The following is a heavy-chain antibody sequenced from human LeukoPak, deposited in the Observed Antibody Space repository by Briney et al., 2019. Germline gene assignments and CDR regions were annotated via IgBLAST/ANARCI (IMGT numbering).Heavy chain of an antibody. V-gene: IGHV3-48*01. D-gene: IGHD4-17*01. CDR3: ASYGDYSPFDY. J-gene: IGHJ4*02. CDR1: GFTFSSYS. CDR2: ISSSSSTI. Sequence: PGGSLRLSCGASGFTFSSYSMNWVRQAPGKGLEWVSYISSSSSTIYYADSVKGRFTISRDNAKNSLYLQMNSLRAEDTAVYYCASYGDYSPFDYWGQGTLVTVSS.